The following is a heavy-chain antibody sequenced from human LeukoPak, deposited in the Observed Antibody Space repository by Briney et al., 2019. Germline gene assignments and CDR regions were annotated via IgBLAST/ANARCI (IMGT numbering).Heavy chain of an antibody. CDR3: ARDCAGVTVAVAGTLWFDP. Sequence: ASVTVSCKASGYTFTSYYMHWVRQAPGQGLEWMGLINPSGGSTSYAQKFQGRVTMTRDTSTSTVYMELSSLRSEDTAVYYCARDCAGVTVAVAGTLWFDPWGQGTLVTVSS. V-gene: IGHV1-46*01. CDR2: INPSGGST. D-gene: IGHD6-19*01. J-gene: IGHJ5*02. CDR1: GYTFTSYY.